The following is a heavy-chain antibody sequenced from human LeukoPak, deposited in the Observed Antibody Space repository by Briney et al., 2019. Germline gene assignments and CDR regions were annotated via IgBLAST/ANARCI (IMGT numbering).Heavy chain of an antibody. J-gene: IGHJ4*02. V-gene: IGHV4-59*01. CDR1: GGSISSYY. CDR2: IYYSGST. D-gene: IGHD4-17*01. Sequence: PSETLSLTCTVSGGSISSYYWSWIRQPPGKGLEWIGYIYYSGSTHYNPSLKSRVTISVDTSKNQFSLKLSSVTAADTAVYYCARDSGDYVPGYWGQGTLVTVSS. CDR3: ARDSGDYVPGY.